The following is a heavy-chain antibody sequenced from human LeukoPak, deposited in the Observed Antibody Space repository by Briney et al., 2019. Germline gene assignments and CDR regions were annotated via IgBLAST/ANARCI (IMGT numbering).Heavy chain of an antibody. D-gene: IGHD2-2*01. CDR1: GYTFTGYY. J-gene: IGHJ6*02. Sequence: ASVKVSCKASGYTFTGYYMHWVRQAPGQGLEWMGWINPNSGGTNYAQKFQGRVTMTRDTSISTAYMELSRLRSDDTAVYYCARDKPVVVPGYYYYGMDVWGQGTTVTVSS. CDR3: ARDKPVVVPGYYYYGMDV. CDR2: INPNSGGT. V-gene: IGHV1-2*02.